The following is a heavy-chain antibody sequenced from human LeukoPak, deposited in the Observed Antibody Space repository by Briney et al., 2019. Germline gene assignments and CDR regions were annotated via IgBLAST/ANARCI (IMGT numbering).Heavy chain of an antibody. Sequence: ASVKVSYKASTFTGYYIHWVRQAPGQGLEWMGWMHPNSDDTKYAQKFQGRVTMTRDTSIRTDYMELSRLTSDDTAVYYCARGDSGYDYGFDNWGQGTLVTVSS. CDR1: TFTGYY. J-gene: IGHJ4*02. D-gene: IGHD5-12*01. CDR3: ARGDSGYDYGFDN. V-gene: IGHV1-2*02. CDR2: MHPNSDDT.